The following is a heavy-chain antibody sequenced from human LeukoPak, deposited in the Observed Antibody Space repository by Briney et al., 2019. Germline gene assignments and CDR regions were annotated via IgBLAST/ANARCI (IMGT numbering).Heavy chain of an antibody. J-gene: IGHJ3*01. CDR1: GFTFSDYW. CDR3: ARAKIAAAGTGAFDV. Sequence: GGSLRLSCSASGFTFSDYWMIWVRQAPGKGLEWVSAFSATDGSAQYAESVEGRFTISRDNSKNTLFLQMNSLGAEDTAVYYCARAKIAAAGTGAFDVWGQGTLVTVSS. V-gene: IGHV3-23*01. CDR2: FSATDGSA. D-gene: IGHD6-13*01.